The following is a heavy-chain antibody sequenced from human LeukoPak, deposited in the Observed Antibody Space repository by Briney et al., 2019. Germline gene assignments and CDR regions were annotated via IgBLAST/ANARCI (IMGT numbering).Heavy chain of an antibody. D-gene: IGHD3-9*01. J-gene: IGHJ4*02. Sequence: ASVKVSCTASGYRFSSYGISWVRQAPGQGLEWMGWISAYNGNTNYAQKLQGRVTMTTDTSTSTAYMELRSLRSDDTAVYYCARGGDGDILTGLVFDYWGQGTLVTVSS. CDR2: ISAYNGNT. CDR1: GYRFSSYG. CDR3: ARGGDGDILTGLVFDY. V-gene: IGHV1-18*01.